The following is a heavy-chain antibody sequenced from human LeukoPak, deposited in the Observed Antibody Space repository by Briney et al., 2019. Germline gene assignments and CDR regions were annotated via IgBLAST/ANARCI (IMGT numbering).Heavy chain of an antibody. CDR3: ASTNRLDY. CDR2: INSDGSST. Sequence: GGSLRLSCAASGFTFGNYWMYWVRQAPGKGPVWVSRINSDGSSTSYADSVQGRFTISRDNAKNTLFLQMNSLRVEDTAVYYCASTNRLDYWGQGTLVTVSS. D-gene: IGHD2/OR15-2a*01. V-gene: IGHV3-74*01. CDR1: GFTFGNYW. J-gene: IGHJ4*02.